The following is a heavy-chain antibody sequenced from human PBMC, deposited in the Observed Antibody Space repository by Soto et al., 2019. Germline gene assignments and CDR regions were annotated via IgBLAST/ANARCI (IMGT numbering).Heavy chain of an antibody. CDR2: IKDDGGDE. Sequence: PGGSLRLSCAASGFTCSPYWMSWVRQAPGKGLEWVAIIKDDGGDEHYLEAVRGRFTISRDNAKKSLYLAMDSLRVEDTAVYYCAGGSGWISDTWGQGTLVTVSS. J-gene: IGHJ5*02. D-gene: IGHD6-19*01. CDR1: GFTCSPYW. CDR3: AGGSGWISDT. V-gene: IGHV3-7*05.